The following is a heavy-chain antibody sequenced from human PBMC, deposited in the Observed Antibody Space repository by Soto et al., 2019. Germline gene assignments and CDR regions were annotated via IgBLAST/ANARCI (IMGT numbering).Heavy chain of an antibody. D-gene: IGHD3-10*01. V-gene: IGHV4-59*01. CDR3: ARDWDSSDLFDP. CDR2: ISYSGST. Sequence: NPSETLSLTCSVSGASITTYYWSWIRQPPGKGLEWIGSISYSGSTKYNPSLESRVMISLDTSKNQFSLRLTSVTAADTALYYCARDWDSSDLFDPWGQGALVTVSA. J-gene: IGHJ5*02. CDR1: GASITTYY.